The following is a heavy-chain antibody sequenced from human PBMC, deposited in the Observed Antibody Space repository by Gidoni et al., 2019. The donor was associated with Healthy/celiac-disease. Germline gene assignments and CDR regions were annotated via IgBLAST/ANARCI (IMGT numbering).Heavy chain of an antibody. Sequence: QVQLQESGPGLVKPSETLSLPCTVSGGSISSYYWSWIRQPPGKGLEWIGYIYYSGSTNYNPSLKSRVTISVDTSKNQFSLKLSSVTAADTAVYYCARDSHYYDSRAIDYWGQGTLVTVSS. CDR1: GGSISSYY. CDR3: ARDSHYYDSRAIDY. J-gene: IGHJ4*02. CDR2: IYYSGST. V-gene: IGHV4-59*01. D-gene: IGHD3-22*01.